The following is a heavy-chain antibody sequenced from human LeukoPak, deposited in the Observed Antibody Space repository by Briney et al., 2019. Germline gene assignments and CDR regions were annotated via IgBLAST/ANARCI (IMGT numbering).Heavy chain of an antibody. D-gene: IGHD6-13*01. V-gene: IGHV3-30-3*01. Sequence: GGSLRLSCAASGFTFSSYAMHWVRQAAGKGLEWVAVISYDGSNKYYADSVNGRFTISRDNAKNTLYLQMNSLRDEDTAVYYCARGLAAAGNSFDSWGQGTLVTVSS. CDR2: ISYDGSNK. J-gene: IGHJ4*02. CDR3: ARGLAAAGNSFDS. CDR1: GFTFSSYA.